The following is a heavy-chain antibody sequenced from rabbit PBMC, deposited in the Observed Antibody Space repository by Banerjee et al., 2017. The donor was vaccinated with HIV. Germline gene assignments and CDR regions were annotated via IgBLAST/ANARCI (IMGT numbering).Heavy chain of an antibody. J-gene: IGHJ4*01. D-gene: IGHD8-1*01. CDR2: IYTDSGST. CDR3: ARSYGGSSNWDL. CDR1: GFSFSSSYW. V-gene: IGHV1S45*01. Sequence: QEQLEESGGDLVKPEGSLTLTCTASGFSFSSSYWICWVRQAPGKGLEWIACIYTDSGSTYYASWAKGRFTISKTSSTTVTLQMTSLTAADTATYFCARSYGGSSNWDLWGPGTLVTVS.